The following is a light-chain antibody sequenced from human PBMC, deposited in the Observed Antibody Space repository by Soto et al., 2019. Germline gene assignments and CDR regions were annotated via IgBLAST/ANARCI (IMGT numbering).Light chain of an antibody. CDR2: LNS. V-gene: IGKV2-28*01. Sequence: DIVMNQSPLFLAVTPGEPASISCRSSQSLLHSNGYNYLDWYLQKPGQSPQLLIYLNSNRASGVPDRFSGSGSGSDLTLKISRVEADDVGVYYCMQALQTPYTFGQGTKLEIK. J-gene: IGKJ2*01. CDR3: MQALQTPYT. CDR1: QSLLHSNGYNY.